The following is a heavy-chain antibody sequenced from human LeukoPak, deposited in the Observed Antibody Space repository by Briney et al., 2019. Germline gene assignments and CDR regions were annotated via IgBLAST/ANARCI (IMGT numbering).Heavy chain of an antibody. CDR2: IYYSGNT. CDR1: GGSISSSNSY. V-gene: IGHV4-39*01. J-gene: IGHJ4*02. D-gene: IGHD3/OR15-3a*01. CDR3: ARQTGSGLFILP. Sequence: SETLSLTCTVSGGSISSSNSYWGWIRQPPGNGLEWIGSIYYSGNTYYNASLKSQVSISIDTSKNQFSLRLTSVTAADTAVYYCARQTGSGLFILPGGQGTLVTVSS.